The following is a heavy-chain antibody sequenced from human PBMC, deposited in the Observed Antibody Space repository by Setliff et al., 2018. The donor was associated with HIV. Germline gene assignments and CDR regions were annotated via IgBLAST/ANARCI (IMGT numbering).Heavy chain of an antibody. J-gene: IGHJ5*02. CDR3: ARPRSGGSGSYSWFDP. V-gene: IGHV1-3*01. CDR1: GDTFSNSL. D-gene: IGHD3-10*01. Sequence: ASVKVSCKASGDTFSNSLVTWVRQAPGQGLEWMGWVNAANGYTKYSQKFQGRVTITRDTSANTAYMELSSLRSEDTAVYYCARPRSGGSGSYSWFDPWGQGTLVTVSS. CDR2: VNAANGYT.